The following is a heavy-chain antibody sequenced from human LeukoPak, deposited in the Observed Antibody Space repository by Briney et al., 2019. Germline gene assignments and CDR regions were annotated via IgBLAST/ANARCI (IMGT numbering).Heavy chain of an antibody. CDR1: GYTLTELS. D-gene: IGHD6-19*01. V-gene: IGHV1-24*01. CDR2: VDPQYGET. Sequence: ASGKVSCKVSGYTLTELSMHWVRHAPGKGLEWVWGVDPQYGETNYAQKFQGRVTMTEDTSTDTAYMELSRLRSEDTAVYYCATAPLFGISSGWKTFDYWGQGTLVTVSS. J-gene: IGHJ4*02. CDR3: ATAPLFGISSGWKTFDY.